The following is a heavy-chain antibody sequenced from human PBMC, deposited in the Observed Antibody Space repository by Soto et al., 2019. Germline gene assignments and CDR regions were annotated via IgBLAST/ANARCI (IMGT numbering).Heavy chain of an antibody. Sequence: EVQLVESGGGLVQPGGSLRLSCAASGFIFSSYTMNWVRQAPGKGLEWVSSVTSGNYIYYADSVRGRFTISRDTAKNSLYLQMNSLRAEDTAVYYCERDPAAGDNWGQGTLVIVSS. D-gene: IGHD6-13*01. J-gene: IGHJ4*02. CDR2: VTSGNYI. CDR1: GFIFSSYT. V-gene: IGHV3-21*01. CDR3: ERDPAAGDN.